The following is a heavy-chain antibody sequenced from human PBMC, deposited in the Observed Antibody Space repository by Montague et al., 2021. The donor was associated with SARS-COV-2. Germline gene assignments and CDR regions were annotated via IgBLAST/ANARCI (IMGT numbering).Heavy chain of an antibody. D-gene: IGHD1-7*01. J-gene: IGHJ4*02. CDR3: AGGTLRSPVGLDY. CDR1: EFTFSDYN. Sequence: SLRLSCAASEFTFSDYNMNWVRHAPGKGLEWVSSITSTSRYIYYADSVRGRFTISRANGKKLLYLQMNSLRAEDTAIYYCAGGTLRSPVGLDYWGQGTLVTVSA. CDR2: ITSTSRYI. V-gene: IGHV3-21*01.